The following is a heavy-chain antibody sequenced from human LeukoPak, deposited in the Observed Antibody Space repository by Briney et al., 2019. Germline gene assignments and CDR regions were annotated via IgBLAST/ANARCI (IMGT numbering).Heavy chain of an antibody. CDR1: GGSFSGYY. J-gene: IGHJ4*02. CDR2: INHSGST. D-gene: IGHD3-10*01. CDR3: ARGSITMVRGAPFDY. V-gene: IGHV4-34*01. Sequence: SETLSLTCAVYGGSFSGYYWSWIRQPPGKGLEWIGEINHSGSTNYNPSLKSRVTISVDTSKNQFSLKLSSVTAADTAVYYCARGSITMVRGAPFDYWGQGTLVTVSS.